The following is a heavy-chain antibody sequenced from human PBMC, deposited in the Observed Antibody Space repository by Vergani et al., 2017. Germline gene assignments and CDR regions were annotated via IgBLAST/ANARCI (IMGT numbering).Heavy chain of an antibody. J-gene: IGHJ4*02. CDR1: GFTFSSYS. D-gene: IGHD2-21*01. Sequence: VQLVESGGGVVQPGRSLRLSCAASGFTFSSYSMNWVRQAPGKGLEWVSYISSSSSTIYYADSVKGRFTISRDNAKNSLYLQMNSLRAEDTAVYYCARGLVPDYWGQGTLVTVSS. V-gene: IGHV3-48*04. CDR3: ARGLVPDY. CDR2: ISSSSSTI.